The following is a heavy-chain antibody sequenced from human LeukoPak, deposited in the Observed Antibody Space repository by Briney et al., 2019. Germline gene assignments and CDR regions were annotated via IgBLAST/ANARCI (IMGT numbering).Heavy chain of an antibody. Sequence: SETLSLTCTVSGGSIHSYYWNWIRQPPGKGLEWIGYMYYSGNTNYNPSLKSRVTISVDTSKNQFSLKLTSLTAADTAVYYCARDRSSWGLDCWGQGTLVTVSS. CDR3: ARDRSSWGLDC. D-gene: IGHD7-27*01. CDR1: GGSIHSYY. V-gene: IGHV4-59*12. CDR2: MYYSGNT. J-gene: IGHJ4*02.